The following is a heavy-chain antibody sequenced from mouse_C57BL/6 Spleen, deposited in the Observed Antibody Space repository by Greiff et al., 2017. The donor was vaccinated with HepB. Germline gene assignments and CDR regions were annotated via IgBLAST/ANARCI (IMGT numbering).Heavy chain of an antibody. CDR2: IDPANGNT. V-gene: IGHV14-3*01. D-gene: IGHD1-1*01. J-gene: IGHJ2*01. CDR1: GFNIKNTY. CDR3: ARYYGSTDYFDY. Sequence: EVQRVESVAELVRPGASVKLSCTASGFNIKNTYMHWVKQRPEQGLEWIGRIDPANGNTKYAPKFQGKATITADTSSNTAYLQLSSLTSEDTAIYYCARYYGSTDYFDYWGQGTTLTVSS.